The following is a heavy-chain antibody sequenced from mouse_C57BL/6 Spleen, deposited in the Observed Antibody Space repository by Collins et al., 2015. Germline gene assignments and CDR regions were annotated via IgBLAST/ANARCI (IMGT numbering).Heavy chain of an antibody. CDR1: GYTFTDYE. J-gene: IGHJ2*01. CDR3: TRIEAYYYGRSLFHFDY. CDR2: IDPETGGT. D-gene: IGHD1-1*01. Sequence: QVQLQQSGAELVRPGASVTLSCKASGYTFTDYEMHWVKQTPVHGLEWIGGIDPETGGTAYNQKFKGKAILTADKSSITAYMELRSLTSEDSAVYYCTRIEAYYYGRSLFHFDYWGQGTTLTVSS. V-gene: IGHV1-15*01.